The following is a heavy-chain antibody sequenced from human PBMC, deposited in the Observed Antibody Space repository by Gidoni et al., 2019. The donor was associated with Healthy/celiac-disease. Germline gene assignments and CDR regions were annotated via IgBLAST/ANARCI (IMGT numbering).Heavy chain of an antibody. CDR3: ARGAAPSTRDAFDI. D-gene: IGHD6-13*01. V-gene: IGHV3-33*01. CDR2: IWYDGINK. J-gene: IGHJ3*02. Sequence: QVQLVESGGGVVQPGRSLRLSCSASGFTFSSYGRHWVRQAPGKGLEWVAVIWYDGINKYYADSVKGRFTISRDNSKNTLYLQMNSLRAEDTALYYCARGAAPSTRDAFDIWGQGTMVTVSS. CDR1: GFTFSSYG.